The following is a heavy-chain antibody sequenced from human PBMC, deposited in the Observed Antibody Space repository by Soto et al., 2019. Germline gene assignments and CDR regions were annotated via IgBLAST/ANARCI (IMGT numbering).Heavy chain of an antibody. CDR2: ISAYNGNT. J-gene: IGHJ4*02. CDR1: GYTFTSYG. V-gene: IGHV1-18*01. D-gene: IGHD2-2*01. Sequence: QVQLVQSGAEVKKPGASVKVSCKASGYTFTSYGISWVRQAPGQGLEWMGWISAYNGNTNYAQKLQGRVTMTTDTPTSTAYMELRSLRSDDTAVYYCARETCGTSCFRGHNNNFDYWGQGTLVTVSS. CDR3: ARETCGTSCFRGHNNNFDY.